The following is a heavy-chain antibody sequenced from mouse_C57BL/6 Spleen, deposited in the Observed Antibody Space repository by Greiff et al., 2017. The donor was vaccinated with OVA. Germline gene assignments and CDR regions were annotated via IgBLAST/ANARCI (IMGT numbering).Heavy chain of an antibody. Sequence: QVQLQQPGAELVKPGASVKLSCKASGYTFTSYWMQWVKQRPGQGLEWIGEIDPSDSSTNYNHKFKGKATLTVDTSSRTAYMPLSRLTSEDSAVYYCARMMITTVVATDYRGQGTTLTDTS. CDR2: IDPSDSST. CDR3: ARMMITTVVATDY. J-gene: IGHJ2*01. CDR1: GYTFTSYW. V-gene: IGHV1-50*01. D-gene: IGHD1-1*01.